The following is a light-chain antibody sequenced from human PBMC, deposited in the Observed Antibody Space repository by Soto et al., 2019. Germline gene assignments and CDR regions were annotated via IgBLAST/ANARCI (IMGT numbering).Light chain of an antibody. Sequence: DIVITQSPDSRSVSLGERATINCKSSQSVLYSSDNRNYLTWYQQKPGQPPKLLIYWASTRESGVPDRFSGSGSGTDFTLTISSLQAEDVAVYYCQQYYNIPKTFGQGTKVDIK. CDR2: WAS. CDR1: QSVLYSSDNRNY. CDR3: QQYYNIPKT. V-gene: IGKV4-1*01. J-gene: IGKJ1*01.